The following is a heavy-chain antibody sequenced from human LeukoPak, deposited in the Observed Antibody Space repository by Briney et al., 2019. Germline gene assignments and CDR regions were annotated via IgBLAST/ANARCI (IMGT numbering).Heavy chain of an antibody. D-gene: IGHD1-26*01. CDR3: AKEGGKTSYYYYYYGMDV. Sequence: GGSLRLPCVASGFTFSSYGMHWVRQAPGKGLEWVAVISYDGTNKDYADSVKGRFTISRDNSKNTLYLQMNSLRAEDTAVYYCAKEGGKTSYYYYYYGMDVWGQGTTVTVSS. J-gene: IGHJ6*02. CDR2: ISYDGTNK. V-gene: IGHV3-30*18. CDR1: GFTFSSYG.